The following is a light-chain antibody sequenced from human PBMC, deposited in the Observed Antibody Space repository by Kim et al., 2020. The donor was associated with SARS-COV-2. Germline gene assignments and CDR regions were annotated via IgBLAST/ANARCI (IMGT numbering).Light chain of an antibody. CDR3: AVWDDSLKQGV. CDR1: SSNIGSNN. CDR2: SNN. V-gene: IGLV1-44*01. J-gene: IGLJ3*02. Sequence: ALTQPPSASGTPGQRVTISCSGSSSNIGSNNVVWYQQLPGAAPNLLIYSNNQRPSGVPDRFSGSRSGTSASLAISGLQSGDEADYYCAVWDDSLKQGVFGGGTKLTVL.